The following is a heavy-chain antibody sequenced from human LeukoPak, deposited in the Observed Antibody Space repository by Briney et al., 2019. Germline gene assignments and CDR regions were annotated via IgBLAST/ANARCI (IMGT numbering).Heavy chain of an antibody. CDR2: IYHSGST. CDR1: GYSISSGYY. D-gene: IGHD2-15*01. J-gene: IGHJ4*02. Sequence: SETLSLTCTVSGYSISSGYYWGWIRQPPGKGLEWIGSIYHSGSTYYNPSPKSRVTISVDTSKNQFSLKLSSVTAADTAVYYCARGASLQGYYFDYWGQGTLVTVSS. V-gene: IGHV4-38-2*02. CDR3: ARGASLQGYYFDY.